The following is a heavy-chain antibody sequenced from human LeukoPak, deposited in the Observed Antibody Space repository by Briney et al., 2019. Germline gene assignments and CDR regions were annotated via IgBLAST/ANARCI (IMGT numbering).Heavy chain of an antibody. CDR3: ARYWSYYFDMAV. CDR1: GFTFSDAW. CDR2: MKSRGSGGTT. J-gene: IGHJ6*02. D-gene: IGHD1-14*01. Sequence: PGGSLRLSCEGSGFTFSDAWMNWVRQAPGKGLEWVGRMKSRGSGGTTDYTTPVTGRFTISIDDTKNTLFLQISNLQAEATAAYYCARYWSYYFDMAVWAKGPRSPSP. V-gene: IGHV3-15*01.